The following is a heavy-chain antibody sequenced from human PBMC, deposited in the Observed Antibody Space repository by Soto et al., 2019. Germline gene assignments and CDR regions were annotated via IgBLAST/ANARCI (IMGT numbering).Heavy chain of an antibody. CDR1: GGTFRNLA. Sequence: QVQLVQSGAEVKKPGSSVKVSCKASGGTFRNLAINWVRQAPGQGLEGMGGFIPIIGGGINAQKFQGRVTITSDESTRTAYMELSSLKSEDTAMYVCGRRRVSHSNAFDFWGQGPMVTVSS. D-gene: IGHD2-15*01. CDR2: FIPIIGGG. V-gene: IGHV1-69*01. J-gene: IGHJ3*01. CDR3: GRRRVSHSNAFDF.